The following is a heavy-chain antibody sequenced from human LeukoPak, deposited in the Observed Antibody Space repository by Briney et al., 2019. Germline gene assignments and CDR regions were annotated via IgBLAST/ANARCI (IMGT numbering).Heavy chain of an antibody. CDR3: AKLQDFFDNSGYSYFDN. D-gene: IGHD3-22*01. J-gene: IGHJ4*02. Sequence: GGSLRLSCAASRFTFSNYAMSWVRQAPGKGLEWVSSITGNALNTYHADFIKGRFTISRDDSKNTLYLHLSSLRVEDTAVYHCAKLQDFFDNSGYSYFDNWGQGTLVTVSS. V-gene: IGHV3-23*01. CDR2: ITGNALNT. CDR1: RFTFSNYA.